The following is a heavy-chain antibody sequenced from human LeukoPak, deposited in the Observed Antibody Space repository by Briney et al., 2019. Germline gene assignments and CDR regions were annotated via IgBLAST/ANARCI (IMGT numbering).Heavy chain of an antibody. Sequence: SETLSLTCTVSGGSVSSGSYYWSWMRQPPGKGREWIGYIYYSGSTNYNPSLKSRVTISVDTSKNQFSLKLSSVTAADTAVYYCAREVRYFDWFLDYWGQGTLVTVSS. D-gene: IGHD3-9*01. CDR2: IYYSGST. J-gene: IGHJ4*02. CDR3: AREVRYFDWFLDY. CDR1: GGSVSSGSYY. V-gene: IGHV4-61*01.